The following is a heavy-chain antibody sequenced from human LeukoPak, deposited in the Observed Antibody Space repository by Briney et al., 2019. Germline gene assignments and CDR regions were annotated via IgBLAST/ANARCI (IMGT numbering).Heavy chain of an antibody. D-gene: IGHD2-15*01. CDR2: ISAYNGNT. J-gene: IGHJ4*02. CDR3: AREYGSGHLVPDY. Sequence: ASVMVSCKASGGTFSSYAISWVRQAPGQGLEWMGWISAYNGNTNYAQKLQGRVTMTTDTSTSTAYMELRSLRSDDTAVYYCAREYGSGHLVPDYWGQGTLVTVSS. V-gene: IGHV1-18*01. CDR1: GGTFSSYA.